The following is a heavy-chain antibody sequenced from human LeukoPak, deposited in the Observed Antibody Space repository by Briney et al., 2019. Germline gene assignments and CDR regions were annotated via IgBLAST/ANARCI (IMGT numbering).Heavy chain of an antibody. V-gene: IGHV4-59*08. D-gene: IGHD6-19*01. J-gene: IGHJ4*02. Sequence: PSETLSLTCTVSGGSISSYYWSWIRQPPGKGLEWIGYIYYSGSTNYNPSLKSRVTISVDTSKNQFSLKLSSVTAADTAVYYCARSPLSSSGWYFDYWGQGTMVTVSS. CDR1: GGSISSYY. CDR3: ARSPLSSSGWYFDY. CDR2: IYYSGST.